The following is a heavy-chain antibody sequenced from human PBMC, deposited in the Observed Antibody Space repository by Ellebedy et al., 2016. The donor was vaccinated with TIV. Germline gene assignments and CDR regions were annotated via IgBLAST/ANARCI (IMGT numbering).Heavy chain of an antibody. Sequence: GESLKISCAASGFTFSNYAMGWVRQAPGKGLEWVSSISGSGVSTFYADSVKGRFTISRDNSKNTLYLQMNSLRAEDTAVYYCAKDLGYCSTTSCYRYYGMDVWGQGTTVTVSS. J-gene: IGHJ6*02. CDR2: ISGSGVST. V-gene: IGHV3-23*01. CDR1: GFTFSNYA. CDR3: AKDLGYCSTTSCYRYYGMDV. D-gene: IGHD2-2*01.